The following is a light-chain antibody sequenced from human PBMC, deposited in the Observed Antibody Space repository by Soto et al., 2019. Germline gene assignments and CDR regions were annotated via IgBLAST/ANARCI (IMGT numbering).Light chain of an antibody. J-gene: IGKJ4*01. CDR1: QSVTSSY. CDR3: QQYGGSPPLT. CDR2: GAS. Sequence: VLTQSPGTLSLSPGERATLSCRASQSVTSSYLAWYQQKPGQAPRLLIYGASSRATGIPDRFSGSGSGPDFTLTISRLEPEDFAVYYCQQYGGSPPLTFGGGTTVEIK. V-gene: IGKV3-20*01.